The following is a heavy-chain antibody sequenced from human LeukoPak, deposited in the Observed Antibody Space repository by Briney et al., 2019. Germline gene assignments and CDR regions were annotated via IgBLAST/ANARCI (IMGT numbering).Heavy chain of an antibody. CDR1: GYTFTGYY. CDR2: ISAYNGNT. D-gene: IGHD6-13*01. V-gene: IGHV1-18*04. Sequence: ASVKVSCKASGYTFTGYYMHWVRQAPGQGLEWMGWISAYNGNTNYAQKLQGRVTMTTDTSTSTAYMELRSLRSDDTAVYYCARDRYSSSWYETDYWGQGTLVTVSS. J-gene: IGHJ4*02. CDR3: ARDRYSSSWYETDY.